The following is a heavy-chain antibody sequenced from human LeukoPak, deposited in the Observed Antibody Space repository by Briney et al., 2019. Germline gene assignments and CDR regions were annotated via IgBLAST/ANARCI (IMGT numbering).Heavy chain of an antibody. V-gene: IGHV3-30*18. CDR2: ISYDGSNK. D-gene: IGHD6-19*01. CDR1: GFTFSSYG. CDR3: AKTTYSSGWPADY. Sequence: PGGSLRLSCAAPGFTFSSYGMHWVRQAPGKGLEWVAVISYDGSNKYYADSVKGRFTISRDNSKNTLYLQMNSLRAEDTAVYYCAKTTYSSGWPADYWGQGTLVTVSS. J-gene: IGHJ4*02.